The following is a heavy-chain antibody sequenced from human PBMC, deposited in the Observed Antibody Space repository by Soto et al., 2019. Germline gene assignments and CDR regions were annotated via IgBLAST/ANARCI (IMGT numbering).Heavy chain of an antibody. Sequence: QVQLVESGGGVVQPGRSLRLSCAASGFTFSHYAMXWVXXXXXKGLEWVALMSYDGSNEYYADSVKGRFTISRDNSKNXXXXXXXXXXXXXTAVYYCAKDGSHNFDYWGQGTLVTVSS. CDR2: MSYDGSNE. CDR3: AKDGSHNFDY. J-gene: IGHJ4*02. V-gene: IGHV3-30*18. CDR1: GFTFSHYA. D-gene: IGHD1-26*01.